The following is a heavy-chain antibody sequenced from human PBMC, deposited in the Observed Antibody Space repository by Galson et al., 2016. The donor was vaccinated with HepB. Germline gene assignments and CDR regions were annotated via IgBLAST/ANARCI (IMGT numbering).Heavy chain of an antibody. CDR2: IYWDDDQ. CDR1: GFSLNTTGVG. Sequence: PALVKPTQTLTLTCTFSGFSLNTTGVGVGWIRQPPGKALEWLALIYWDDDQRYSPSLKSRPTITKDTSKDQVVLRMTNMDPVDTATYYGAHSRRWFGELFSYVHHWGQGILVTVSS. CDR3: AHSRRWFGELFSYVHH. J-gene: IGHJ4*02. V-gene: IGHV2-5*02. D-gene: IGHD3-10*01.